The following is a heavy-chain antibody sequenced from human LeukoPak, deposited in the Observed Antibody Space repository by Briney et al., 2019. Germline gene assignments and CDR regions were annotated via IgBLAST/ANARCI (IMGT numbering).Heavy chain of an antibody. D-gene: IGHD1-26*01. V-gene: IGHV1-18*01. J-gene: IGHJ5*02. CDR1: GYTFTSYA. CDR2: ISANNGNT. Sequence: ASARVSCKASGYTFTSYAIIWVRQAPGQGLEWMGWISANNGNTNYAQKLQGRVTMTTDTSTSTAYMELRTLTSDDTAVYYCARQIVGATNWFDPWGQRTVVPVSS. CDR3: ARQIVGATNWFDP.